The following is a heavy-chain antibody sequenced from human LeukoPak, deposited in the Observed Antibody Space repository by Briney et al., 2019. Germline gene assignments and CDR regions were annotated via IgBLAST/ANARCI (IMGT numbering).Heavy chain of an antibody. CDR2: IYYSGST. CDR3: ARVVLLWFGVDY. Sequence: SETLSLTCIVSGGSISSSSYYWGWIRQPPGKGLEWIGSIYYSGSTYYNPSLKSRDTISVDTSKNQFSLKLSSVTAADTAVYYCARVVLLWFGVDYWGQGTLVTVSS. V-gene: IGHV4-39*07. J-gene: IGHJ4*02. CDR1: GGSISSSSYY. D-gene: IGHD3-10*01.